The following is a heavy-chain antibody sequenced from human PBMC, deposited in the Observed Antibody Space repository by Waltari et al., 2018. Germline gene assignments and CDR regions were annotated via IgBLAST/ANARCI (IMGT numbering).Heavy chain of an antibody. CDR1: GGSFSGYF. V-gene: IGHV4-34*01. Sequence: VQLQQWGAGMLKPSETLSLTCAVYGGSFSGYFWSWIRQPPGKGLEWIGEMNHNRVTNSNPSLKSRVTVSVETSKSQFSLRLSSVTAADTAVYFCARRAGQGIGPKYHFYGIDVWGQGTTVTVSS. CDR2: MNHNRVT. CDR3: ARRAGQGIGPKYHFYGIDV. J-gene: IGHJ6*02. D-gene: IGHD6-19*01.